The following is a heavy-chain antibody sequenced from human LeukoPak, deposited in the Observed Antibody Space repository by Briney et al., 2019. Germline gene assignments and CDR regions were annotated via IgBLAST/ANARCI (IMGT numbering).Heavy chain of an antibody. CDR3: ATSSGWYPKYFDY. D-gene: IGHD6-19*01. CDR1: GFTLSTYP. CDR2: ISGSGGDT. J-gene: IGHJ4*02. Sequence: GGSLRLSCAASGFTLSTYPMSWVRPAPGKGLEWVSAISGSGGDTYYADSVKGRFTISRDNSKNTLYLQMNSLRAEDTALDYCATSSGWYPKYFDYWGQGTLATVSS. V-gene: IGHV3-23*01.